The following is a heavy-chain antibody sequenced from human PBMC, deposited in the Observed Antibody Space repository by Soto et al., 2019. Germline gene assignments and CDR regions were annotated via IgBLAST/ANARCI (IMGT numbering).Heavy chain of an antibody. V-gene: IGHV4-59*13. J-gene: IGHJ5*01. CDR3: ARDTQYGGGDWYEDWFDS. Sequence: QVQLQESGPGLLRPSETLSLSCTVSGGSIRDYFWSWIRQPPGKGLEWIGHIYHTGRANYDSSLKIRVTMSLDTSKNQFSLKLTSVTAADTAVYYCARDTQYGGGDWYEDWFDSWGPGTLVTVSS. CDR1: GGSIRDYF. CDR2: IYHTGRA. D-gene: IGHD2-21*02.